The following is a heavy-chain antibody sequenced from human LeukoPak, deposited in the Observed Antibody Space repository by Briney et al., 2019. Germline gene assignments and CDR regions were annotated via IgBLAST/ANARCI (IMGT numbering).Heavy chain of an antibody. Sequence: GSSVKVSCKASGYIFINYGISWVRQAPGPGLEWMGWISPYNGNTKYLQKFQGRVTMTTDTSTSTAYMEVRTLRSEDTAVYYCAREESSGKHQFLHDYWGKGTLVTVSS. CDR3: AREESSGKHQFLHDY. CDR1: GYIFINYG. CDR2: ISPYNGNT. D-gene: IGHD1-26*01. J-gene: IGHJ4*02. V-gene: IGHV1-18*01.